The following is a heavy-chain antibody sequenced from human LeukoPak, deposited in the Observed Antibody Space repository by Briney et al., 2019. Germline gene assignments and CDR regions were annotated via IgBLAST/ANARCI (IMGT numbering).Heavy chain of an antibody. CDR2: IYYSGST. D-gene: IGHD3-22*01. Sequence: PSETLSLTCTVSGGSISSYYWSWIRQPPGKGLEWIGYIYYSGSTNYNPSLKSRVTISVDTSKNQFSLKLSSVTAADTAMYYCARPRFYYDSRGYSPYYFDCWGQETLVTVSS. CDR3: ARPRFYYDSRGYSPYYFDC. V-gene: IGHV4-59*01. CDR1: GGSISSYY. J-gene: IGHJ4*02.